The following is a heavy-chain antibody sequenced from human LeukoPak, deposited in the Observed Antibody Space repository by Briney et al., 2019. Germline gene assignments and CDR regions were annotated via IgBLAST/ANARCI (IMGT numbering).Heavy chain of an antibody. Sequence: PEGSLRLSCAASGFTFSTYAMHWVRQAPGKGLEWVAVISYDGSNKYYADSVKGRFTISRDNSKNTLYLQMNSLRAEDTAVYYCAILGGYSYGYYFDYWGQGTLVTVSS. CDR1: GFTFSTYA. D-gene: IGHD5-18*01. V-gene: IGHV3-30*03. CDR3: AILGGYSYGYYFDY. CDR2: ISYDGSNK. J-gene: IGHJ4*02.